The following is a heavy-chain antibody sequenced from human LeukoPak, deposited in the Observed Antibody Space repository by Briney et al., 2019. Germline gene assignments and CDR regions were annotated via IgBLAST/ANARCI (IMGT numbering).Heavy chain of an antibody. V-gene: IGHV3-48*03. CDR3: ARAPSTVRSWFYFDY. D-gene: IGHD6-13*01. J-gene: IGHJ4*02. CDR1: GFTFSSYE. CDR2: MSSSGSTI. Sequence: SGGSLRLSCAASGFTFSSYEMNWVRQAPGKGLEWVSYMSSSGSTIYYADSVKGRFTISRDDAKNSLYLQMNSLRAEDTAVYYCARAPSTVRSWFYFDYWGQGTLVTVSS.